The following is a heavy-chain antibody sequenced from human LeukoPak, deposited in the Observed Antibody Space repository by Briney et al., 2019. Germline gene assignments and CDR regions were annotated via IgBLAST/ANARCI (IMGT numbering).Heavy chain of an antibody. CDR3: AKDGSTLTYYYFDY. D-gene: IGHD4-17*01. V-gene: IGHV3-7*01. Sequence: PGGSLRLSCAASGFTFTTYWMSWVRQAPGKGLEWVANIKQDGTERYYVDSVKGRFTISRDNSKNTLYLQMNSLRAEDTAVYFCAKDGSTLTYYYFDYWGQGALVTVSS. CDR1: GFTFTTYW. CDR2: IKQDGTER. J-gene: IGHJ4*02.